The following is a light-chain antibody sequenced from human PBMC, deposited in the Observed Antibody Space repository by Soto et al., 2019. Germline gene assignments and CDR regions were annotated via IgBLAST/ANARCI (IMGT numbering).Light chain of an antibody. CDR1: SSDVGGSNF. Sequence: QSVLTQPASVSDSPGQSITISCTGTSSDVGGSNFVSWYQQHPGKPPKLIIYDVANRPSGVSNRFSGSKSGSTASLIISGLQGEDEADYYCSAYTVSRTYVFGTGTKVTVL. CDR2: DVA. J-gene: IGLJ1*01. V-gene: IGLV2-14*03. CDR3: SAYTVSRTYV.